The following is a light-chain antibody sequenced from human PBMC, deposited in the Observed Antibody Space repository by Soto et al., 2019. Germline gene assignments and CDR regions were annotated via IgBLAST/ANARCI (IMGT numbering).Light chain of an antibody. V-gene: IGKV1-9*01. CDR2: AAS. CDR1: QGLSSY. CDR3: QQLNSFPLT. Sequence: EIQLTQSASFLSASVGDRVNIXCRASQGLSSYLAWYQQKPGKAPKLLIYAASTLQSGGPPRFSGSGSATEFTRTISSRQPEDFATYFGQQLNSFPLTFGGGTKVDIK. J-gene: IGKJ4*01.